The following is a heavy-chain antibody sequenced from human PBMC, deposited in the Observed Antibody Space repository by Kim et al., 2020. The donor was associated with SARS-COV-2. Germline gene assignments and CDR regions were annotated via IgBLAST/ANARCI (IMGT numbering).Heavy chain of an antibody. CDR2: IKSKTDGGTT. J-gene: IGHJ3*02. Sequence: GGSLRLSCAASGFTFSNAWMSWVRQAPGKGLEWVGRIKSKTDGGTTDYAAPVKGRFTISRDDSKNTLYLQMNSLKTEDTAVYYCTTAGSGSYDAFDIWGQGTMVTVSS. D-gene: IGHD3-10*01. V-gene: IGHV3-15*01. CDR3: TTAGSGSYDAFDI. CDR1: GFTFSNAW.